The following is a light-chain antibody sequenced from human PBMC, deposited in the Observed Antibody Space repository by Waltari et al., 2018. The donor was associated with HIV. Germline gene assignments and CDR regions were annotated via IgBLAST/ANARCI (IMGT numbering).Light chain of an antibody. J-gene: IGLJ2*01. CDR2: QNK. Sequence: SYELTQPPSMSVSPGQTASIPCSGDKLGDKYVCWYQQKPGQSPVLVIYQNKKRPSGIPERFSGSNSGNTGTLTISGTQAVDEADYHCQAWDSSTRGLFGGGTKLTVL. CDR3: QAWDSSTRGL. CDR1: KLGDKY. V-gene: IGLV3-1*01.